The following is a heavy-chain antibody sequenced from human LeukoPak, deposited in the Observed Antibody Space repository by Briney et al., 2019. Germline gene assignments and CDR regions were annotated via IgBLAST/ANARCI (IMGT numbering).Heavy chain of an antibody. V-gene: IGHV3-48*02. CDR3: ARDLDS. Sequence: GGSLRLSCAASGFTFSSYNMNWVRQAPGKGLEWVSYITNSSHATYYADSVKGRFTISRDNAKNSLYLQMNSLREEDTAVYYCARDLDSWGQGTLVTVSS. CDR1: GFTFSSYN. J-gene: IGHJ5*01. CDR2: ITNSSHAT.